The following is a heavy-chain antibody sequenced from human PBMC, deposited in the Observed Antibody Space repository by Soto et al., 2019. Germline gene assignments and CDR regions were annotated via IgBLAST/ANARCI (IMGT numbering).Heavy chain of an antibody. CDR2: IYYSGST. J-gene: IGHJ6*02. CDR3: ARGGTGSSSSYYYYYYGMDV. Sequence: PSENLSLTCTVSGGSISSGDYYWSWIRQPPGKGLEWIGYIYYSGSTYYNPSLKSRVTISVDTSKNQFSLKLSSVTAADTAVYYCARGGTGSSSSYYYYYYGMDVWGQGTTVTVSS. D-gene: IGHD6-6*01. CDR1: GGSISSGDYY. V-gene: IGHV4-30-4*01.